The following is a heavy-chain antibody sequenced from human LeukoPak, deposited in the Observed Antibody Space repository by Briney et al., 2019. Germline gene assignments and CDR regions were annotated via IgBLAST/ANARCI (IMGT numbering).Heavy chain of an antibody. CDR1: GYTFTSYD. D-gene: IGHD5-18*01. V-gene: IGHV1-8*03. CDR2: MNPNSGNT. CDR3: ARGKWIQLWLKDYYYYMDV. J-gene: IGHJ6*03. Sequence: ASVKVSCKASGYTFTSYDINWVRQATGQGLEWMGWMNPNSGNTGYAQKFQGRVTITRNTSISTAYMELSSLRPEDTAVYYCARGKWIQLWLKDYYYYMDVWGKGTTVTVSS.